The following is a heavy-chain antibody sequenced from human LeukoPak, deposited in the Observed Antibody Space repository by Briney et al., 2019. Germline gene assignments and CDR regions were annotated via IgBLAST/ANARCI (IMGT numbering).Heavy chain of an antibody. V-gene: IGHV1-69*13. Sequence: VASVKVSCKASGYTFTGYYMHWVRQAPGQGLGWMGGIIPIFGTANYAQKFQGRVTITADESTSTAYMELSSLRSEDTAVYYCATQISYNHMVRGQGFD. D-gene: IGHD3-10*01. CDR2: IIPIFGTA. CDR3: ATQISYNHMVRGQGFD. CDR1: GYTFTGYY. J-gene: IGHJ4*01.